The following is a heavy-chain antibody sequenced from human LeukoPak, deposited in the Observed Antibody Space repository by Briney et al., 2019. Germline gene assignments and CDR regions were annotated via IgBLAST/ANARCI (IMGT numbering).Heavy chain of an antibody. CDR1: GFTFSSYG. V-gene: IGHV3-30*18. Sequence: QSGGSLRLSCAASGFTFSSYGMHWVRQAPGKGLEWVAVISYDGSNKYYADSVKGRFTISRDNSKNTLYLQMNSLRVEDTAVYYCAKGTHSSSWHWFDPWGQGTLVTVSS. J-gene: IGHJ5*02. CDR3: AKGTHSSSWHWFDP. D-gene: IGHD6-13*01. CDR2: ISYDGSNK.